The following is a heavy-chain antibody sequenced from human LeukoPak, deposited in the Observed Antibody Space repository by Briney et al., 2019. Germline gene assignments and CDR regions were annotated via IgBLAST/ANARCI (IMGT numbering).Heavy chain of an antibody. Sequence: SETLSLTCAVYGGSFSGYYWSWIRQPPGKGLEWIGEINHSGSTNYNPSLKSRVTISVDTSKNQFSLKLSSVTAADTAVYYCARGRTAARPLYYYYYMDVWGKGTTVTVSS. V-gene: IGHV4-34*01. CDR3: ARGRTAARPLYYYYYMDV. CDR2: INHSGST. D-gene: IGHD6-6*01. CDR1: GGSFSGYY. J-gene: IGHJ6*03.